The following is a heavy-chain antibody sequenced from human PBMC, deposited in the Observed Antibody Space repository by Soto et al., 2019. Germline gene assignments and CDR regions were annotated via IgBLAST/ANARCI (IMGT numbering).Heavy chain of an antibody. CDR1: GGSVSSGVFS. CDR3: ARGHYYYAMDV. CDR2: ISHGGSP. J-gene: IGHJ6*02. V-gene: IGHV4-30-2*01. Sequence: SETLSLTCAVSGGSVSSGVFSWNWIRQPPGQGLEWIGYISHGGSPHYTPSLRSRVSISVDRSTNVISLNLTSMTPADTAVYFCARGHYYYAMDVWGQGTTVTAP.